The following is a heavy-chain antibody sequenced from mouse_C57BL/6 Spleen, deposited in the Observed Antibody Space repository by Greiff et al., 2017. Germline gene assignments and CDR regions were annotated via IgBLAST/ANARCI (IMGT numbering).Heavy chain of an antibody. CDR2: ISSGSSTI. CDR3: ARIYYDYEYYFDY. J-gene: IGHJ2*01. CDR1: GFTFSDYG. D-gene: IGHD2-4*01. V-gene: IGHV5-17*01. Sequence: EVKVVESGGGLVKPGGSLKLSCAASGFTFSDYGMHWVRQAPEKGLEWVAYISSGSSTIYYADTVKGRFTISRDNAKTTLFLQMTSLRSEDTAMYYCARIYYDYEYYFDYWGQGTTLTVSS.